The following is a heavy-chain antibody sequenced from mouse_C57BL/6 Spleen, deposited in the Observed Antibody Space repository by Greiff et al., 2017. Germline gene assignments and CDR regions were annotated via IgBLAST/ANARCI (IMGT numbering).Heavy chain of an antibody. V-gene: IGHV1-55*01. Sequence: QVQLQQSGAELVKPGASVKMSCKASGYTFTSYWITWVKQRPGQGLEWIGDIYPGSGSTNYNEKFKSKATLTVDTSSSTAYMQLSSLTSEDSAVYYGARGSGTSGYYYAMDYWGQGTSVTVSS. CDR2: IYPGSGST. CDR3: ARGSGTSGYYYAMDY. CDR1: GYTFTSYW. J-gene: IGHJ4*01. D-gene: IGHD4-1*01.